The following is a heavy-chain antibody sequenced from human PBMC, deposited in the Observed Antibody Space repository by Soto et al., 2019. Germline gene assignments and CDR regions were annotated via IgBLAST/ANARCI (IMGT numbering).Heavy chain of an antibody. CDR3: VRERKGYFDP. D-gene: IGHD2-2*01. CDR2: LTGSGDDT. Sequence: PGGSLRLSCVASVFSFSPYDMNWVRQAPGKGLEWVAGLTGSGDDTYYADSVKGRFTISRVNSKNILYLQMNNLRVDDTALYYCVRERKGYFDPWGQGTLVTVSS. J-gene: IGHJ5*02. V-gene: IGHV3-23*01. CDR1: VFSFSPYD.